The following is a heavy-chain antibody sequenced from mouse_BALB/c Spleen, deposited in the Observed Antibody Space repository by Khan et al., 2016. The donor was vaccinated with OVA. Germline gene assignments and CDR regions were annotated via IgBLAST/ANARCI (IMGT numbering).Heavy chain of an antibody. D-gene: IGHD2-10*02. CDR1: GFSLTSYI. CDR3: AKPKFGKGYFDV. J-gene: IGHJ1*01. CDR2: IWGDGST. V-gene: IGHV2-3*01. Sequence: QVQLKESGPGLVAPSQSLSITCTVSGFSLTSYIVSWVRQPPGKGLEWLGMIWGDGSTNYHSALISRLSIIKDNSKGQVFLELNSLQADDTATYXCAKPKFGKGYFDVWGAGTTVTVSS.